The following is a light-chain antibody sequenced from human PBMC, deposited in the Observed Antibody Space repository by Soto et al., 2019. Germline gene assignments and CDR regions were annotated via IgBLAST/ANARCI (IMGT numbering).Light chain of an antibody. Sequence: DIQMTQSPSSVSASVGDRVTITCRASQGISSWLAWYQQKTGKAPKLLIYAASSLQSWVPSRFSGSGSGADFTLNISRLQPEDFASYYGQKANSFPHTFGQGTKLEIK. CDR2: AAS. CDR3: QKANSFPHT. V-gene: IGKV1-12*01. CDR1: QGISSW. J-gene: IGKJ2*01.